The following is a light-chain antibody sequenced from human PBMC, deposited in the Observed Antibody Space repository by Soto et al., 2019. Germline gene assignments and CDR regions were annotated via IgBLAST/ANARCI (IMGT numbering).Light chain of an antibody. J-gene: IGKJ2*01. V-gene: IGKV2-30*01. CDR3: RQGSHWPPYT. Sequence: DVVMTQSPLSLPATLGQPASISCRSSQSLAYSDGNTYLNWFQQSPVQSPSRLIYKVSNRDSGVPHRFSGSGSGTKFTLNISRVEAEDVVVYYCRQGSHWPPYTFGQGTKLEIK. CDR2: KVS. CDR1: QSLAYSDGNTY.